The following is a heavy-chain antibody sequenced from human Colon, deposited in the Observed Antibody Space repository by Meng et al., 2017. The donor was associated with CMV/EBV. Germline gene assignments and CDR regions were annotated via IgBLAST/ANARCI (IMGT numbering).Heavy chain of an antibody. CDR2: VSYSGST. CDR3: ARAGGVVVAAATVAFDM. V-gene: IGHV4-39*07. CDR1: IGSGRYY. Sequence: IGSGRYYWGWIRQPPGKGLEWIGSVSYSGSTHFNPSLKSRVTISVDTSQKQFSLKLTSVTAADTALYYCARAGGVVVAAATVAFDMWGQGTMVTVSS. J-gene: IGHJ3*02. D-gene: IGHD2-2*01.